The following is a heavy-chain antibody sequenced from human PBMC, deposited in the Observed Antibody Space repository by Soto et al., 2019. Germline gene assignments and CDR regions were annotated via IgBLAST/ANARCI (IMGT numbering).Heavy chain of an antibody. D-gene: IGHD1-26*01. V-gene: IGHV3-30*19. CDR2: ISYDGSNK. CDR1: GFTFSRYG. Sequence: QVQLVESGGGVVQPGRSLRLSCAASGFTFSRYGMHWVRLAPVKGLEWVAVISYDGSNKYYADSVKGRFTISRDNSKNTLYLQMNSLRAEDTTVYYCARGAVGAYFDYWGQGTLVTVSS. J-gene: IGHJ4*02. CDR3: ARGAVGAYFDY.